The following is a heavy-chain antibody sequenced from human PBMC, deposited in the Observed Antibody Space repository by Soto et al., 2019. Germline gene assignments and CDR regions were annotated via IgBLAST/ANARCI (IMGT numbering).Heavy chain of an antibody. Sequence: PGGSLRLSCEASGFTFSNYALHLVRQAPGKGLEWVADVSYDGSNKYYADSVKGRFTISRENSQNTLSLQMNSLRIEDTAVCYCARHPGGGPKYGMDVWGQGTTVTVSS. J-gene: IGHJ6*02. D-gene: IGHD3-16*01. CDR2: VSYDGSNK. CDR1: GFTFSNYA. CDR3: ARHPGGGPKYGMDV. V-gene: IGHV3-30-3*01.